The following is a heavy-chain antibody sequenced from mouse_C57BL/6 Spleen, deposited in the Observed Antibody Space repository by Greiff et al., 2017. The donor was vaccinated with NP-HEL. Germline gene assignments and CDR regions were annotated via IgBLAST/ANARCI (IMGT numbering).Heavy chain of an antibody. CDR3: ASGGSGYVAWFSY. CDR2: IYPGSGNT. D-gene: IGHD3-2*02. CDR1: GYSFTSYY. Sequence: VQLQESGPELVKPGASVKISCKASGYSFTSYYIHWVKQRPGQGLEWIGWIYPGSGNTKYNEKFKGKATLTADPSSSTAYMQLSSLTSDVSAVYYCASGGSGYVAWFSYWGQGTLVTVSA. V-gene: IGHV1-66*01. J-gene: IGHJ3*01.